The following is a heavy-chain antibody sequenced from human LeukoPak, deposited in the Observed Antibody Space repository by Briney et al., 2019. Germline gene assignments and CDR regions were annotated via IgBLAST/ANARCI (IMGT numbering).Heavy chain of an antibody. J-gene: IGHJ4*02. CDR3: ARGGPERRGYSYGLSFDY. Sequence: GGSLRLSCAASGVTFSSYAMHWVRQAPGKGREYVSAISSNGGSTYYANSVKGRFTISRDNSKNTLYLQMSSLRAEDMAVYYCARGGPERRGYSYGLSFDYWGQGTLVTVSS. CDR1: GVTFSSYA. CDR2: ISSNGGST. V-gene: IGHV3-64*01. D-gene: IGHD5-18*01.